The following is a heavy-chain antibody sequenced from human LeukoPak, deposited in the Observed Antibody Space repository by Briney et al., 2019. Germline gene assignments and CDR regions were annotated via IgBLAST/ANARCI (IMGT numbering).Heavy chain of an antibody. CDR3: ARDSVYCSSTSCYYYGMDV. J-gene: IGHJ6*02. CDR2: IYYSGST. Sequence: PSQTLSLTCTVSGGSISSGHYYWSWIRQPPGKGLEWIGYIYYSGSTYYNPSLKSRVTISVDTSKNQFSLKLSSVTAADTAVYYCARDSVYCSSTSCYYYGMDVWGQGTTVTVSS. D-gene: IGHD2-2*01. V-gene: IGHV4-30-4*01. CDR1: GGSISSGHYY.